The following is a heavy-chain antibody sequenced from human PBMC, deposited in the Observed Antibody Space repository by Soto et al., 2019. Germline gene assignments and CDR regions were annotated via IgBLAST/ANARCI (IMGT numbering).Heavy chain of an antibody. D-gene: IGHD2-15*01. V-gene: IGHV1-2*02. CDR2: VNPNTGVT. CDR1: GYTFYDYY. J-gene: IGHJ5*02. CDR3: ARSSGSLGWFAP. Sequence: QVQLVQSGAEVKRPGASLKVSCKAFGYTFYDYYVHWVRQAPGQGLEWMACVNPNTGVTNFSQRFQGRGTPIRDPSINTVYMELTSLTSGDPAVYYCARSSGSLGWFAPWGQGTLVTVSS.